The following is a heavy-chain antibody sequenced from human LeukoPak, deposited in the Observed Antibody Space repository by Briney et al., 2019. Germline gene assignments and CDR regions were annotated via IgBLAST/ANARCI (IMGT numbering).Heavy chain of an antibody. Sequence: SETLSLTCTVSGGSITSGGFSWTWIRQPPGNGLEWIGYIYHDGTTSYNLSLRSRLTISIDGSKNQFSLKMTCVTAADTAVYYCARGRDILDYWGQGALVAVSS. CDR2: IYHDGTT. D-gene: IGHD5-12*01. CDR3: ARGRDILDY. CDR1: GGSITSGGFS. V-gene: IGHV4-30-2*01. J-gene: IGHJ4*02.